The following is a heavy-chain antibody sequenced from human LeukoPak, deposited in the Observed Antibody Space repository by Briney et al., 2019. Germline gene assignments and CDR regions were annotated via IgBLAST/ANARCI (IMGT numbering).Heavy chain of an antibody. V-gene: IGHV4-34*01. CDR1: GGSFGGYY. J-gene: IGHJ1*01. D-gene: IGHD6-19*01. CDR2: INHSGST. CDR3: ARVEAVAQRAHFQH. Sequence: SETLSLTCAVYGGSFGGYYWSWIRQPPGKGLEWIGEINHSGSTNYNPSLKSRVTISVDTSKNQFSLKLSSVTAADTAVYYCARVEAVAQRAHFQHWGQGTLVTVSS.